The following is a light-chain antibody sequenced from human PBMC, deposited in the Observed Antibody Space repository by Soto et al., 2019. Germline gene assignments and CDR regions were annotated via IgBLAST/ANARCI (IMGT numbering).Light chain of an antibody. Sequence: QSVLTQPASVSGSPGLSITISCTGTSSDVGGYNYVSWYQQHPGKAPKLMIYEVSNRPSEVSNLLSGSKSGNTASLTISGLQSEDEADYYCSSYTSSGTPVFGGGTKVTVL. CDR1: SSDVGGYNY. CDR2: EVS. V-gene: IGLV2-14*01. CDR3: SSYTSSGTPV. J-gene: IGLJ3*02.